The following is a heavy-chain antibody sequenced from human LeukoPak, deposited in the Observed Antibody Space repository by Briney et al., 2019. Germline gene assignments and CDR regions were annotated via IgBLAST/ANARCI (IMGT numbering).Heavy chain of an antibody. CDR2: IYYSGST. V-gene: IGHV4-59*08. Sequence: SETLSLTCTVSGGSISSDYWSWIRQPPGKGLGWSGDIYYSGSTNYNPSLKSRVTISVDTSKNQFSLKLSSVTAADTAVYYCARRTPYGDGYYFDYWGQGTLVTVSS. CDR3: ARRTPYGDGYYFDY. CDR1: GGSISSDY. D-gene: IGHD4-17*01. J-gene: IGHJ4*02.